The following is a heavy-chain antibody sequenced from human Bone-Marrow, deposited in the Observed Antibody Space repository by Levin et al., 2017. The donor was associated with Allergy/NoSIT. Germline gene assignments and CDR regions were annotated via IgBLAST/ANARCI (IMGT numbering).Heavy chain of an antibody. J-gene: IGHJ6*02. Sequence: PGGSLRLSCAASGFTFSSYGMHWVRQAPGKGLEWVAVIWYDGSNKYYADSVKGRFTISRDNSKNTLYLQMNSLRAEDTAVYYCARAPNLYGMDVWGQGTTVTVSS. CDR2: IWYDGSNK. CDR1: GFTFSSYG. V-gene: IGHV3-33*01. CDR3: ARAPNLYGMDV. D-gene: IGHD1-7*01.